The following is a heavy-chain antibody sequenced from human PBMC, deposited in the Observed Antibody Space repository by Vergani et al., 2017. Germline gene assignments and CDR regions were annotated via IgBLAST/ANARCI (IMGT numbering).Heavy chain of an antibody. J-gene: IGHJ4*02. Sequence: QGQLAQSGAEVKKPGSSVKVSCKASGGPFSSNSISWVRQAPGQGLEWMGRIIPIFGTTSYARKFQGRVTILADESTSTAYMELSSLRSEDTAVYYCARSSGYYSYYFDFWGQGTLVTVSS. CDR2: IIPIFGTT. CDR3: ARSSGYYSYYFDF. CDR1: GGPFSSNS. V-gene: IGHV1-69*13. D-gene: IGHD3-22*01.